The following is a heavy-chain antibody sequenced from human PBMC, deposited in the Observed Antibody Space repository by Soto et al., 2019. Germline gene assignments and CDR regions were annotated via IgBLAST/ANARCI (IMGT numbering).Heavy chain of an antibody. CDR2: IFHSGSS. Sequence: QVQLQESGPGLVKPSETLSVTCTVSGGSVTGFYWSWIRQPPGKGLEWIGYIFHSGSSNYNPSLKSRVTISVDTSKSQISLRLTSVTAADTAVYYCARMKLASLDHWGQGTLVTVSS. CDR3: ARMKLASLDH. J-gene: IGHJ4*02. CDR1: GGSVTGFY. V-gene: IGHV4-59*02.